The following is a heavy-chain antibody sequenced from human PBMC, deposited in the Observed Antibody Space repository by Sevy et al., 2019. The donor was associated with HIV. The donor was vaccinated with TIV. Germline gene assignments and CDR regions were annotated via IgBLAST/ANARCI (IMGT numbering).Heavy chain of an antibody. Sequence: ASVKVSCKASGGTFSSYAISWVRQAPGQGLEWKGGIIPIFGTANDAQKFQGRVTITADESTSTAYMELSSLRSEDTAVYYCARDLNPITMVRGVIITAGGAFDIWRQGTMVTVSS. J-gene: IGHJ3*02. CDR1: GGTFSSYA. CDR2: IIPIFGTA. V-gene: IGHV1-69*13. CDR3: ARDLNPITMVRGVIITAGGAFDI. D-gene: IGHD3-10*01.